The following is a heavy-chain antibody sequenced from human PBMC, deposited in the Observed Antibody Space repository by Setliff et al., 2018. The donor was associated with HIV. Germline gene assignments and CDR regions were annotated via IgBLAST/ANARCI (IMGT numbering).Heavy chain of an antibody. CDR2: FFHTGGI. Sequence: ASETLSLTCTAPSVSVSPDSYNWNWIRQTPGKGLEWIGTFFHTGGITYNPSLRSRVTMSADTAESLLSLRLILVTAADTATYYCASRGIVVVTMSMPDEFFVHWGHGTLVTVSS. J-gene: IGHJ1*01. CDR1: SVSVSPDSYN. CDR3: ASRGIVVVTMSMPDEFFVH. D-gene: IGHD2-21*02. V-gene: IGHV4-39*01.